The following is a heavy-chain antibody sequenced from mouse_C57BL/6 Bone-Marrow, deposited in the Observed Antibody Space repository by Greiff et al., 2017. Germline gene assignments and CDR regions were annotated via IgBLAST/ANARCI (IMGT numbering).Heavy chain of an antibody. V-gene: IGHV1-81*01. Sequence: QVQLQQSGAELARPGASVKLSCTASGYTFTSYGISWVKQRTGQGLEWIGEIYPRSGNTYYNEKFKGTATLTADKTSSTAYMELRSLTSEDAAVYVCARGCLWYFDVWGTGTTVTVSS. CDR2: IYPRSGNT. CDR1: GYTFTSYG. J-gene: IGHJ1*03. CDR3: ARGCLWYFDV.